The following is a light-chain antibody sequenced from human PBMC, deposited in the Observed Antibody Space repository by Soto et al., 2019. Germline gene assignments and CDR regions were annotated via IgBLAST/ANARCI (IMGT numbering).Light chain of an antibody. V-gene: IGKV3-20*01. J-gene: IGKJ1*01. CDR3: QQFGSSSWT. CDR1: QSVSSSY. Sequence: ESVLMQSPGTLSLSPGEKATLSCRASQSVSSSYLAWYQQKPGQAPRLLIYGASSRATGIPDRFSGSGSGTDFTLTVSRLEPEDFAVYYCQQFGSSSWTFGQGTKV. CDR2: GAS.